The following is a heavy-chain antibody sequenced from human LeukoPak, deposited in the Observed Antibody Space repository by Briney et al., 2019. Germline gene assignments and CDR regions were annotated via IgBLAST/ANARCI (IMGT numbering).Heavy chain of an antibody. J-gene: IGHJ4*02. CDR3: ARDLYDFWSGYFFDY. D-gene: IGHD3-3*01. CDR2: ISSSSSYI. Sequence: GGSLRLSCAASGFTFSSYSMNWVRQAPGKGLEWVSSISSSSSYIYYAGSVKGRFTISRDNAKNSLYLQMNSLRAEDTAVYYCARDLYDFWSGYFFDYWGQGTLVTVST. CDR1: GFTFSSYS. V-gene: IGHV3-21*01.